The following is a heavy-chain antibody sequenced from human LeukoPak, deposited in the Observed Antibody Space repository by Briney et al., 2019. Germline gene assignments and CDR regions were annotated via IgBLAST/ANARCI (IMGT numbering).Heavy chain of an antibody. CDR3: ARAPWAYGNYVHAFDI. D-gene: IGHD4-11*01. V-gene: IGHV4-38-2*02. J-gene: IGHJ3*02. CDR1: GYSISSGYH. CDR2: IYHSGST. Sequence: SETLSLTCTVSGYSISSGYHWGWIRQPPGKGLEWIGSIYHSGSTYYNPSLKSRVTISVDTSKNQFSLKLSSVTAADTAGYYCARAPWAYGNYVHAFDIWGQGTMVTVSS.